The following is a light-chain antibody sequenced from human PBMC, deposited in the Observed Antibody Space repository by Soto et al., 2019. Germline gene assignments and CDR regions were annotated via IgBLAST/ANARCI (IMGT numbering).Light chain of an antibody. Sequence: DIQMSQSPSTLSASLGDRVTITCRASQSISSWLAWYQQKPGKAPKLLIYDASSLESGVPSRFSGSGSGTEFTLTISSLQPDDFATYYCQQSYSTPPITFGQGTRLEIK. V-gene: IGKV1-5*01. CDR2: DAS. J-gene: IGKJ5*01. CDR1: QSISSW. CDR3: QQSYSTPPIT.